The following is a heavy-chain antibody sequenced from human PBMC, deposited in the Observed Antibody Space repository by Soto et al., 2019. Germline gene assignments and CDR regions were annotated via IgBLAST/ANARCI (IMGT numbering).Heavy chain of an antibody. Sequence: GGSLRLACAASGFIFENFVMSWVSQAPGEGLEWISSISGSGFKKYYADSVKGRFTISRDNSKSTVYLELNNLSAEDTAVYHCAKNQGVELVQLATVDWFDPWGQGSVVTVSS. CDR3: AKNQGVELVQLATVDWFDP. D-gene: IGHD1-1*01. V-gene: IGHV3-23*01. CDR2: ISGSGFKK. J-gene: IGHJ5*02. CDR1: GFIFENFV.